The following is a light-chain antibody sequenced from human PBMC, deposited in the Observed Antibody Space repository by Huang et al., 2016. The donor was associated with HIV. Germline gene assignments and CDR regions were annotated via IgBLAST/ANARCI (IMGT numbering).Light chain of an antibody. J-gene: IGKJ2*01. CDR1: QNINTC. V-gene: IGKV1-39*01. CDR3: QQSYRTPYT. Sequence: DIQMTQSPSSLSTFVGDRVTITCRASQNINTCLHWYQEKPGKAPRLLIYSASSLEDGVPSRFSGSASGTEFTLTISNLQPDDFATYYCQQSYRTPYTFGQGTKLDI. CDR2: SAS.